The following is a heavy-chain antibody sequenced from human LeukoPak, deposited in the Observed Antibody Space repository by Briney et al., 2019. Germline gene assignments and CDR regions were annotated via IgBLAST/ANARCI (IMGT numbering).Heavy chain of an antibody. CDR1: GFTFSSYG. J-gene: IGHJ6*03. CDR3: AKEGHYYYYYYMDV. Sequence: GGSLRLSCAASGFTFSSYGMSWVRQTPGKGLEWVTSLSGSGGSTYYADSVKGRFTISRDNSKNTLYLQMNSLRAEDTAVYYCAKEGHYYYYYYMDVWGKGTTVTISS. V-gene: IGHV3-23*01. CDR2: LSGSGGST.